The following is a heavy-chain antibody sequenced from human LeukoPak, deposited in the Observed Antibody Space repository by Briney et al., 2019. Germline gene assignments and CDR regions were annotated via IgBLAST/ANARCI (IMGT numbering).Heavy chain of an antibody. V-gene: IGHV3-74*01. Sequence: PGGSLRLSCAASGFTFSRYWMQWVRQAPGKGLVWVSRISSDGSDTSYADSVKGRFTTSRDNAKNTLYLQMNSLRDDDTAVYHCARDWAAAGSEWGQGTLVTVSS. CDR2: ISSDGSDT. CDR3: ARDWAAAGSE. D-gene: IGHD6-13*01. CDR1: GFTFSRYW. J-gene: IGHJ4*02.